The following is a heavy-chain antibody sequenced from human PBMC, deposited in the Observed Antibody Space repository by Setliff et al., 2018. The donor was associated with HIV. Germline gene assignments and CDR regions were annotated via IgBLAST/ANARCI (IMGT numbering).Heavy chain of an antibody. CDR3: ASLIVVVVAVDY. CDR2: IYTSGTT. CDR1: SASISNYH. J-gene: IGHJ4*02. V-gene: IGHV4-4*09. Sequence: PSETLSLTCAVSSASISNYHWSWIRQTPGKGLEWIGSIYTSGTTNYNPSLEGRITTSVDLSKNHFSLNLHSVTAADTAVYYCASLIVVVVAVDYWGQGTLVTVSS. D-gene: IGHD2-15*01.